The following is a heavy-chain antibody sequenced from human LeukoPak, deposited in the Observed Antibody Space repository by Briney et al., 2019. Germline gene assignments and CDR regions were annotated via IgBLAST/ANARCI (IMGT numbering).Heavy chain of an antibody. CDR1: GFTFDDYT. V-gene: IGHV3-43*01. CDR3: AKSEGSGYSFDY. D-gene: IGHD3-22*01. J-gene: IGHJ4*02. CDR2: ISWDGGST. Sequence: GGSLRLSCAASGFTFDDYTMHWVRQAPGKGLEWVSLISWDGGSTYYADSVKGRFTISRDNSKNSLYLQMNSLRTEDTALYYCAKSEGSGYSFDYWGQGALVTVSS.